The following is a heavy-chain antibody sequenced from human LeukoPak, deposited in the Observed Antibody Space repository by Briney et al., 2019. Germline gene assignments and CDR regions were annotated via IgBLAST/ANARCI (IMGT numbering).Heavy chain of an antibody. D-gene: IGHD3-3*01. CDR1: GGTFSSYA. CDR2: IIPIFGTA. CDR3: TRGVGVTIFGVGGQAFDI. J-gene: IGHJ3*02. Sequence: ASVKVSCKASGGTFSSYAIGWVRQAPGQGLEWMGGIIPIFGTANYAQKFQGRVTMTRDTSTSTLYMELSSLRSEDTAVYYCTRGVGVTIFGVGGQAFDIWGQGTMVTVSS. V-gene: IGHV1-69*05.